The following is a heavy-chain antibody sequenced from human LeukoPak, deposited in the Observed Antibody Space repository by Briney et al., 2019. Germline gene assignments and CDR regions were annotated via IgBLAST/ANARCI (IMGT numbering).Heavy chain of an antibody. V-gene: IGHV4-39*01. CDR3: ARHDLPPWFDVVVPAAVDY. CDR1: GGSISSGSYY. J-gene: IGHJ4*02. D-gene: IGHD2-2*01. Sequence: PSETLSLTCTVSGGSISSGSYYWSWIRQPAGKGLEWIGSIYYSGSTYYNPSLKSRVTISVDTSKNQFSLKLSSVTAADTAVYYCARHDLPPWFDVVVPAAVDYWGQGTLVTVSS. CDR2: IYYSGST.